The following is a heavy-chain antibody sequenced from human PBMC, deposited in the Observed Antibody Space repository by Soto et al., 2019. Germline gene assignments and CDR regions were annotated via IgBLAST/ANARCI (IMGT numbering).Heavy chain of an antibody. Sequence: QVQLQESGPGLVKPSETLSLTCSVSGGSVRDLNYYWTWIRQPPGKGLEWIGCVYYTGSTDYNPSLNSRVTISLDSSKNQFSLNLSSVTAADTAVYYCARHAMGARHSYYGMDVWGPGATVTVSS. D-gene: IGHD6-6*01. CDR2: VYYTGST. CDR3: ARHAMGARHSYYGMDV. V-gene: IGHV4-61*01. J-gene: IGHJ6*02. CDR1: GGSVRDLNYY.